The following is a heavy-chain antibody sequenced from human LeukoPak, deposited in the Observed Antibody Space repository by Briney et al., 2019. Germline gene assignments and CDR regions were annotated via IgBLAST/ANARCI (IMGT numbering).Heavy chain of an antibody. D-gene: IGHD3-16*01. V-gene: IGHV3-7*01. CDR3: ARDLDRVTPSFGDY. J-gene: IGHJ4*02. CDR2: IKEEGSEK. Sequence: SLRLSCAAAGFTFSSNWMSWVSQAEGKGREWVENIKEEGSEKYYKDSMKGRFTIARDNANNSLYLQMNSLRAEDTAVYYCARDLDRVTPSFGDYWGQGPLVTVSS. CDR1: GFTFSSNW.